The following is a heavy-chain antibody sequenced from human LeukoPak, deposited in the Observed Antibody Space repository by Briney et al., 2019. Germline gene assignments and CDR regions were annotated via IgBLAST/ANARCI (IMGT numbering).Heavy chain of an antibody. Sequence: GESLKISCKGSGYSFTSYWIGWVRQMPGKGLEWMGIIYPGDSDTRYSPSFQGQVTISADKSISTAYLQWSSLKASDTAMYYCARHRPYGSGSYYKSPDFDYWGQGTLVTVSS. CDR1: GYSFTSYW. CDR3: ARHRPYGSGSYYKSPDFDY. J-gene: IGHJ4*02. D-gene: IGHD3-10*01. CDR2: IYPGDSDT. V-gene: IGHV5-51*01.